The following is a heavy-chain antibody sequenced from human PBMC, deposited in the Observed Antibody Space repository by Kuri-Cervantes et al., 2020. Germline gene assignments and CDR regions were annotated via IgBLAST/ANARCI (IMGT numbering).Heavy chain of an antibody. CDR2: INPNSGGT. J-gene: IGHJ4*02. Sequence: ASVKVSCKASGYTFTGYYMHWVRQAPGQGLEWMGWINPNSGGTNYAQKFQGRVTMTRDTSISTAYMELSRLRSDDTAVYYCARGWGYRSSWGLFDYWGQGTLVTVSS. D-gene: IGHD6-13*01. CDR3: ARGWGYRSSWGLFDY. V-gene: IGHV1-2*02. CDR1: GYTFTGYY.